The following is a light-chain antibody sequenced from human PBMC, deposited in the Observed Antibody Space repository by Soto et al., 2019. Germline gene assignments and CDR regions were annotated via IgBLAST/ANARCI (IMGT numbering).Light chain of an antibody. V-gene: IGKV1-12*01. CDR1: QGIDRW. J-gene: IGKJ4*01. Sequence: DIQMTQSPSSLSASVGDRVTITCRASQGIDRWLAWYQQKPGKAPKVLIYAASSLRSGVPSRFSDSGSGTDFSLTISSLQPEDLATYYCKQSKSFPLTFGGGTKVEIK. CDR3: KQSKSFPLT. CDR2: AAS.